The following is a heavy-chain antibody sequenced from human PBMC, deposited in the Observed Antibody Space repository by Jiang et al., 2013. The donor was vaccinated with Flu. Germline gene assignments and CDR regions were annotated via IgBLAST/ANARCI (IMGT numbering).Heavy chain of an antibody. V-gene: IGHV1-8*01. Sequence: WMGWMNPNSGNTGYAQKFQGRVTMTGDTSLTTAYMELSSLRSEDTAVYYCARGEGRNYKSGWYTLHFDYWGQGTLVTVSS. J-gene: IGHJ4*02. CDR3: ARGEGRNYKSGWYTLHFDY. CDR2: MNPNSGNT. D-gene: IGHD6-19*01.